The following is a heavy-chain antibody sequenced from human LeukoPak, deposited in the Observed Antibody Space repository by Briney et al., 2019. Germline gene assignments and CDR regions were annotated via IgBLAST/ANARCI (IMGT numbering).Heavy chain of an antibody. CDR1: GFTFSSYA. J-gene: IGHJ4*02. CDR2: ICGGGSYT. V-gene: IGHV3-23*01. CDR3: AKDIGYGDWALDY. D-gene: IGHD2-21*01. Sequence: GGSLRLSCAASGFTFSSYAMSWVRQAPGKGLEWVSSICGGGSYTYYADSVKGRFTISRNNFKNTLYLQMNSLRAGDTAVYFCAKDIGYGDWALDYWGRGTLVTVSS.